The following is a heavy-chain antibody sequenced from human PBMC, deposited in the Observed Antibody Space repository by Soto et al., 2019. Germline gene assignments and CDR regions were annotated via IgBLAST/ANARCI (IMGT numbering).Heavy chain of an antibody. CDR3: ATDRAGYCSGDSCYSLHYFDF. D-gene: IGHD2-15*01. J-gene: IGHJ4*02. Sequence: QVQLVQSGAEVKKPGASVKVSCKASDYTFNNYAISWVRQAPGQGLEWMGWISAYNGNTNYAQKLQGRVTMTTDTSTRTAYMELRSLRSDDTAVYYCATDRAGYCSGDSCYSLHYFDFWGQGTLVTVSS. CDR2: ISAYNGNT. CDR1: DYTFNNYA. V-gene: IGHV1-18*01.